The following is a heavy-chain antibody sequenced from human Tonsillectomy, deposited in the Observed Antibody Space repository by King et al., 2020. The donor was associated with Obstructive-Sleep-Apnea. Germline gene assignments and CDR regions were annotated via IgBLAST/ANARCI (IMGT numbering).Heavy chain of an antibody. Sequence: VQLVESGGGLVKPGESLRLSCAASGFFFTSAWLTWVRQAPGKGLEWVGRINSKRDGGSIDYAASLRGRFTISRDDSKNTLFIDMSGLKSEDTGVYYCSTVGLLYFGMDVWGQGTTVTVSS. CDR3: STVGLLYFGMDV. D-gene: IGHD3-16*01. V-gene: IGHV3-15*01. J-gene: IGHJ6*02. CDR2: INSKRDGGSI. CDR1: GFFFTSAW.